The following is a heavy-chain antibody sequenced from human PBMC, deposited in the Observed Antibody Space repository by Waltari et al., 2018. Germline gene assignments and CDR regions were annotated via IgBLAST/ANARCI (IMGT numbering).Heavy chain of an antibody. V-gene: IGHV1-69*01. CDR2: IIPIFGTA. Sequence: QVQLVQSGAEVKKPGSSVKVSCKASGGTFSSYAISWVRQAPGQGLGWMGGIIPIFGTANYAQKFQGRVTITADESTSTAYMELSSLRSEDTAVYYCARDPTAMQWLRPLRYNWFDPWGQGTLVTVSS. D-gene: IGHD5-12*01. CDR1: GGTFSSYA. J-gene: IGHJ5*02. CDR3: ARDPTAMQWLRPLRYNWFDP.